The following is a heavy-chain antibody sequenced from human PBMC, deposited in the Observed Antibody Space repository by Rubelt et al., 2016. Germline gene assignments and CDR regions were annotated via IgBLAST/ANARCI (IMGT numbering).Heavy chain of an antibody. V-gene: IGHV3-72*01. CDR1: GFTFSDHY. Sequence: GGSLRLSCAASGFTFSDHYMDWVRQAPGKGLEWVGRTRNKAASYTTEYGASVEGRFSISRDDSKSSLYLQMNSLKTEDTAMYYCVRSHYYDSRSGYFNQVAFDMWGQGTMVTVSS. CDR3: VRSHYYDSRSGYFNQVAFDM. D-gene: IGHD3-22*01. J-gene: IGHJ3*02. CDR2: TRNKAASYTT.